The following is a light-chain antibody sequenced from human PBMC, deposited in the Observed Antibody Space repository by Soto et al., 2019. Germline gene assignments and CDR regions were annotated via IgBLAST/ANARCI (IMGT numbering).Light chain of an antibody. CDR1: QGISNY. Sequence: DSQMTQSPSSLSASVGDRVTITCRASQGISNYLAWYQQKPVKAPNLLIYDASSLESGVPSRFSGSGSGTEFTLTITSLQPDDFATYYCQQYNSYSPETFGQGTKVDI. CDR3: QQYNSYSPET. CDR2: DAS. V-gene: IGKV1-5*01. J-gene: IGKJ1*01.